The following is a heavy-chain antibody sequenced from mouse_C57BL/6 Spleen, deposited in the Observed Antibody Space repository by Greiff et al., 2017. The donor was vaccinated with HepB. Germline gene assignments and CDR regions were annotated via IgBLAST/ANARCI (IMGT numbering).Heavy chain of an antibody. CDR1: GFNIKDDY. V-gene: IGHV14-4*01. Sequence: EVQLQQSGAELVRPGASVKLSCTASGFNIKDDYMHWVKQRPEQGLEWIGWIDPENGDTEYASKFQGKATITADTSSNTAYLQLSSLTSEDTAVYYCTTGVTGFAYGGKGTLVTVSA. CDR3: TTGVTGFAY. D-gene: IGHD2-2*01. J-gene: IGHJ3*01. CDR2: IDPENGDT.